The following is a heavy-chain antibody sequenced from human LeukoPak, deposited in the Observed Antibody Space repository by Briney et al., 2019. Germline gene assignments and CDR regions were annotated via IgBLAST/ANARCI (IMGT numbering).Heavy chain of an antibody. CDR1: GFAFSSYW. Sequence: GGSLRLSCVASGFAFSSYWMSWVRQAPGKGLEWVANIKQDGGEKYYVDSVKGRFTISRDNAKNSLFLQMNSLRAEDTAVYYCARFKVTVTSIPWGQGTLVTVSS. D-gene: IGHD4-11*01. V-gene: IGHV3-7*01. J-gene: IGHJ5*02. CDR2: IKQDGGEK. CDR3: ARFKVTVTSIP.